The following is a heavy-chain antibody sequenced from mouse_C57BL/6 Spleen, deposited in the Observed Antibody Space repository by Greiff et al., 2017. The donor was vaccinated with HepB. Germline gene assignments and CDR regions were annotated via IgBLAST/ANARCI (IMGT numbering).Heavy chain of an antibody. J-gene: IGHJ3*01. D-gene: IGHD2-5*01. CDR2: IYPGDGDT. CDR3: AREAYYSNSWFAY. Sequence: QVQLQQSGAELVKPGASVKISCKASGYAFSSYWMNWVKQRPGKGLEWIGQIYPGDGDTNYNGKFKGKATLTADKSSSTAYMQLSSLTSEDSAVYFCAREAYYSNSWFAYWGQGTLVTVSA. V-gene: IGHV1-80*01. CDR1: GYAFSSYW.